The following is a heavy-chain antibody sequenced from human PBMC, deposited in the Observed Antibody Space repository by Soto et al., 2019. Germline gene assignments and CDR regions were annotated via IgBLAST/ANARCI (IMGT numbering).Heavy chain of an antibody. CDR3: ARDTLEDYCSSTSCYYYGMDV. J-gene: IGHJ6*02. V-gene: IGHV3-21*01. Sequence: LRLSCAASGFTFSSYSMNWVRQAPGKGLELVSSISSSSSYIYYADSVKGRFTISRDNAKNSLYLQMNSLRAEDTAVYYCARDTLEDYCSSTSCYYYGMDVWGQGXTVTVSS. CDR1: GFTFSSYS. D-gene: IGHD2-2*01. CDR2: ISSSSSYI.